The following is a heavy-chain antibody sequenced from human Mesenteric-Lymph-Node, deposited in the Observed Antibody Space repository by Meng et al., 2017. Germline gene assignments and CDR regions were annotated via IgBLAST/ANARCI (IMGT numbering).Heavy chain of an antibody. CDR3: ARDVLAAAGKYFDY. D-gene: IGHD6-13*01. J-gene: IGHJ4*02. V-gene: IGHV3-30*02. Sequence: GESLKISCAASGFTFSSYGMHWFRQAPGKGLEWVAHIRYDATNQYYVDSVKGRFTISRDNSKNTLYLQVDSLRVEDTAVYFCARDVLAAAGKYFDYWGQGALVTVSS. CDR1: GFTFSSYG. CDR2: IRYDATNQ.